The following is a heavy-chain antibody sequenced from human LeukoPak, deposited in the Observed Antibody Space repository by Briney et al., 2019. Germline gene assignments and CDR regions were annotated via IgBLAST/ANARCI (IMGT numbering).Heavy chain of an antibody. J-gene: IGHJ6*02. V-gene: IGHV3-21*01. D-gene: IGHD6-6*01. Sequence: GGSLRLSCAASGFTFSSYSMNWVRQAPGEGLEWVPSISSSSSYIYYADSVKGRFTISRDNAKNSLYLQMNSLRAEDTAVYYCARDYFSSSSLGSGMDVWGQGTTVTVSS. CDR1: GFTFSSYS. CDR2: ISSSSSYI. CDR3: ARDYFSSSSLGSGMDV.